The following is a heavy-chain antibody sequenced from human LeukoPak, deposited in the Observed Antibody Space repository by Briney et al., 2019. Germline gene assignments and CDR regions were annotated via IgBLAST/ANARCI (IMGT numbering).Heavy chain of an antibody. CDR2: ISAYNGNT. D-gene: IGHD6-13*01. J-gene: IGHJ3*02. CDR1: GYTFTSYG. CDR3: ARHERYSSSWTGAFDI. V-gene: IGHV1-18*01. Sequence: ASVKVSCKASGYTFTSYGISWVRQAPGQGLEWMGWISAYNGNTNYAQKLQGRVTMTTDTSTSTAYMELRSLRSDDTAVYYCARHERYSSSWTGAFDIWGQGTMVTVSS.